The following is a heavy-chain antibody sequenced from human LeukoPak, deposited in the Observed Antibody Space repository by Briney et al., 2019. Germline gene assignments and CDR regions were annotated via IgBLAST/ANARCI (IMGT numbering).Heavy chain of an antibody. Sequence: GGSLRLSCAASGFTFSSYAMSWVRQAPGKGLEWVSAISGSGGSTYYADSVKGRFTISRDTSKITLYLQMNSLRAEDTAVYYCARLNRVLWFGETQNWFDPWGQGTLVTVSS. V-gene: IGHV3-23*01. CDR1: GFTFSSYA. D-gene: IGHD3-10*01. CDR2: ISGSGGST. CDR3: ARLNRVLWFGETQNWFDP. J-gene: IGHJ5*02.